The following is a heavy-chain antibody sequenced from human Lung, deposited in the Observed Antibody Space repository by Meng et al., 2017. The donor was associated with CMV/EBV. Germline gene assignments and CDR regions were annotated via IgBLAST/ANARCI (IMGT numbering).Heavy chain of an antibody. CDR3: ARDRQNSNYGSKDY. V-gene: IGHV3-21*06. D-gene: IGHD4-11*01. CDR1: GFDFSTYS. Sequence: ESXKISXLGSGFDFSTYSMNWFRQAPGKGPEWVSSISSSSSYIYYADSVKGRFTVSRNNANDSLYLQMNSLRAEDTGVYYCARDRQNSNYGSKDYWGQGXLVTVSS. J-gene: IGHJ4*02. CDR2: ISSSSSYI.